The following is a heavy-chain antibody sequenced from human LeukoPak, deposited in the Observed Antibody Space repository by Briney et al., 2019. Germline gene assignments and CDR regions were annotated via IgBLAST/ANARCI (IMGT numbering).Heavy chain of an antibody. D-gene: IGHD3-22*01. CDR3: ANPDSSGFYFSMRFDF. CDR2: MSGRGDST. CDR1: GFSFSDFA. Sequence: GGSLRLSCKASGFSFSDFAMTWVRQAPGKGLEWVSTMSGRGDSTYYADPVKGRFTVSRDNSDNTLYLHMNSLRAEDTAVYFCANPDSSGFYFSMRFDFWGQGTLVTVSS. J-gene: IGHJ4*02. V-gene: IGHV3-23*01.